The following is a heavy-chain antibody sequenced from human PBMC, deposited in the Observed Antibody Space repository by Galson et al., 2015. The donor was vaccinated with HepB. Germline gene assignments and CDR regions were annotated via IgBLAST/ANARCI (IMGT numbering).Heavy chain of an antibody. CDR1: GFTFSSYV. J-gene: IGHJ4*02. CDR3: ARGSAYYDSSGFHSFDY. CDR2: ISYDGSNK. Sequence: SLRLSCAASGFTFSSYVMHWVRQAPGKGLEWVAVISYDGSNKYYADSVKGRFTISRDNSKNTLYLQMNSLRAEDTAVYYCARGSAYYDSSGFHSFDYWGQGTLATVSS. D-gene: IGHD3-22*01. V-gene: IGHV3-30-3*01.